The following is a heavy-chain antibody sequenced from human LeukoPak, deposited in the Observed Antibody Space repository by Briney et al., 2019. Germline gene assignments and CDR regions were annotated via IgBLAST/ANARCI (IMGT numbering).Heavy chain of an antibody. Sequence: GGSLRLSCAASGFTFSSYAMSWVCQAPGKGLEWVSVISGSGDSTYYADSVKGRFTISRDNSKNTLYLQMNSLRVEDTAVYYCARETPDFDYWGQGTLVTVYS. V-gene: IGHV3-23*01. CDR3: ARETPDFDY. CDR2: ISGSGDST. CDR1: GFTFSSYA. J-gene: IGHJ4*02.